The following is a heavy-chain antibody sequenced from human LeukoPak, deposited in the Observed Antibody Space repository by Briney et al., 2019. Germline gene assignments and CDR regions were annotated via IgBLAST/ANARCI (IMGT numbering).Heavy chain of an antibody. D-gene: IGHD2-15*01. CDR2: IYPGDSDT. CDR3: ARRGCNGGSCYGY. J-gene: IGHJ4*02. CDR1: GYSFSNEW. Sequence: GESLKISCKGSGYSFSNEWIDWVRQMPGKGLEWMGIIYPGDSDTRYSPSFQGQVTISADKSISTAYLQWSSLEASDTAMYYCARRGCNGGSCYGYWGQGTLVTVSS. V-gene: IGHV5-51*01.